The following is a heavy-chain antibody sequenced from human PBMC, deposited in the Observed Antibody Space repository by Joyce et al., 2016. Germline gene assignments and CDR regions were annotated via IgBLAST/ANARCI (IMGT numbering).Heavy chain of an antibody. J-gene: IGHJ4*02. CDR1: GLNLSNYG. D-gene: IGHD6-25*01. V-gene: IGHV3-30*18. CDR3: AKILTATYSSGWFLDY. CDR2: ISYDGIYK. Sequence: QVQLVESGGGVVQSGRSLRLSCAASGLNLSNYGVHWVRQAPGKGLEWVAVISYDGIYKYYADSVKGRFTISRDNSKNTVFLEMNSLRTEDTAVYYCAKILTATYSSGWFLDYWGQGTLVTVSS.